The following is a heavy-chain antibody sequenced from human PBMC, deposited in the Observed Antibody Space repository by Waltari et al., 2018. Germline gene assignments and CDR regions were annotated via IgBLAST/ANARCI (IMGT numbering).Heavy chain of an antibody. Sequence: QVQLVQSGAEVKKPGSSVKVSCKASGGTFSSYAISWVRQAPGQGLEWMGGIIPIFGTANYAQKFQGRVTITTDESTSTAYMELSSLRSEDTAVYYCASSRYYYDSSDPGVDAFDIWGQGTMVTVSS. D-gene: IGHD3-22*01. CDR2: IIPIFGTA. CDR1: GGTFSSYA. V-gene: IGHV1-69*05. J-gene: IGHJ3*02. CDR3: ASSRYYYDSSDPGVDAFDI.